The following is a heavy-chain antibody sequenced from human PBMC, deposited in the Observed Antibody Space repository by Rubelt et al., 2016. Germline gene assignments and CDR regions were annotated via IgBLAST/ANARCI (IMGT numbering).Heavy chain of an antibody. CDR3: ARSTAHSDFDY. CDR2: IYLTGTT. CDR1: GGSISSYY. J-gene: IGHJ4*02. V-gene: IGHV4-59*01. D-gene: IGHD2-8*02. Sequence: QVQLQESGPGLVKPSETLSLSCTVSGGSISSYYWSRVRQPPGKGLEWIGYIYLTGTTHYNPSLTRRVAMSVDTSENQYTLKLSSVTAADTAVYYCARSTAHSDFDYWGQGTLVTVSS.